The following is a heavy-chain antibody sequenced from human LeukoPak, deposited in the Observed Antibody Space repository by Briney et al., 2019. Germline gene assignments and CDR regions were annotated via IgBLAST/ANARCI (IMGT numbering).Heavy chain of an antibody. CDR1: GFTFSSYW. Sequence: GGSLRLSCAASGFTFSSYWMSWVRQAPGKGLEWVANIKQDGSEKYYVDSVKGRFTISRDNAKNSLYLQMNSLRAEDTAVYYCARDDPSTNYYGSGSYYKDAFDIWGQGTMVTVSS. CDR2: IKQDGSEK. CDR3: ARDDPSTNYYGSGSYYKDAFDI. D-gene: IGHD3-10*01. V-gene: IGHV3-7*01. J-gene: IGHJ3*02.